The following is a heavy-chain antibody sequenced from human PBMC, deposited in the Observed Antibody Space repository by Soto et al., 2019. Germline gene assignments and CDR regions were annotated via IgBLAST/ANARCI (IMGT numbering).Heavy chain of an antibody. V-gene: IGHV4-30-4*01. CDR2: IFYTGST. CDR3: ASVPFSSLGVADPPVGWFDP. Sequence: QVHLQASGPGLVKPSQTLSLTCTVSGGSVNSVNNYWSWIRQPPGTGLEWLGYIFYTGSTYYNPSLRSRITISIDTSKKRFSLKLTSVTAADTAVYYCASVPFSSLGVADPPVGWFDPWGQGTLVTVSS. CDR1: GGSVNSVNNY. D-gene: IGHD3-3*01. J-gene: IGHJ5*02.